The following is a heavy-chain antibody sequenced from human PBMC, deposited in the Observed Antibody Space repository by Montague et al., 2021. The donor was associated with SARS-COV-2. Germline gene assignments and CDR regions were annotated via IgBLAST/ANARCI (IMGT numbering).Heavy chain of an antibody. V-gene: IGHV4-4*07. CDR2: IFTSGTT. D-gene: IGHD5-18*01. CDR3: ARTPVSGYHGGFDY. Sequence: SETLSLTCTVSGGSISSNYWSWIRQPAGKGLEWIGRIFTSGTTNYSPSLKSRVTMSVDTSKNQFSLKLSSVTAADTAVYYCARTPVSGYHGGFDYWGQGTLVTVSS. CDR1: GGSISSNY. J-gene: IGHJ4*02.